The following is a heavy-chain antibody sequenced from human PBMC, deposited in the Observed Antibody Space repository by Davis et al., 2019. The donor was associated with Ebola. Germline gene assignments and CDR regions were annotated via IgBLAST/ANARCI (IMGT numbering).Heavy chain of an antibody. CDR2: INHSGST. J-gene: IGHJ6*03. V-gene: IGHV4-34*01. Sequence: SETLSLTCAVYGGSFSGYYWSWIRQPPGKGLEWIGEINHSGSTNYNPSLKSRVTISVDTSKNQFSLKLSSVTAADTAVYYCARGYYDFWSGYSRSYYYYYMDVWGKGTTVTVSS. CDR3: ARGYYDFWSGYSRSYYYYYMDV. CDR1: GGSFSGYY. D-gene: IGHD3-3*01.